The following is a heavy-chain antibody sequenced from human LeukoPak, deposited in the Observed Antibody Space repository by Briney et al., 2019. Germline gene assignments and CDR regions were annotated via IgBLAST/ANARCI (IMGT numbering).Heavy chain of an antibody. J-gene: IGHJ4*02. CDR3: ARWARSASSDFGY. Sequence: SETLSLTCTVSGGSISSHYWSWIRQPPGKGLEWIGYIYYSGSTNYNPSLKSRVTISVDTSKNQFSLKLSSVTAADTAVYYCARWARSASSDFGYWGQGTLVTVSS. V-gene: IGHV4-59*11. CDR2: IYYSGST. D-gene: IGHD2-2*01. CDR1: GGSISSHY.